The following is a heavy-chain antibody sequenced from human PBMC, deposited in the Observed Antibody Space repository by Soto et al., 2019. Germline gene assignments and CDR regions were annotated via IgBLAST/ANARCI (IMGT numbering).Heavy chain of an antibody. J-gene: IGHJ6*02. Sequence: QVQLVQSGAEVEKTGASVKVSCKASGYTFTSYGITWLRQAPGQGLEWMGWIRAYNGNTNCAQVFQGRVTITTDTSTSTACMEVRSLRLDDRAVYYCGRNRYDSSGYYAYYYGMEVWGQGTTVTVSS. D-gene: IGHD3-22*01. CDR1: GYTFTSYG. CDR2: IRAYNGNT. V-gene: IGHV1-18*04. CDR3: GRNRYDSSGYYAYYYGMEV.